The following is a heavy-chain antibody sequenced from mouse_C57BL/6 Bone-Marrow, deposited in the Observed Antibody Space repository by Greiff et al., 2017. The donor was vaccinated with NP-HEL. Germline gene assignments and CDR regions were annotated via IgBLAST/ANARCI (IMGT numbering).Heavy chain of an antibody. D-gene: IGHD1-1*01. V-gene: IGHV1-39*01. CDR3: ARGGYYGTRFAY. CDR2: IPANYGTT. Sequence: EVQLQQSVHELVKPGASVKISCKASGYSFTDYNMNWVKQSNGKSLEWIGVIPANYGTTSCNQKFKGKATLTVDQSSSTAYMQLNSLTSEDSAVYYCARGGYYGTRFAYWGQETLVTVSA. J-gene: IGHJ3*01. CDR1: GYSFTDYN.